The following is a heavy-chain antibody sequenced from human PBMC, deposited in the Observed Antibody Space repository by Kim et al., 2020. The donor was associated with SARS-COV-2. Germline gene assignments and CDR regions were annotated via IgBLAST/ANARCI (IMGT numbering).Heavy chain of an antibody. J-gene: IGHJ4*02. D-gene: IGHD5-12*01. CDR1: GGSISSYY. V-gene: IGHV4-59*01. CDR3: ARDPSGYHYFDY. CDR2: IYYSGST. Sequence: SETLSLTCTVSGGSISSYYWSWIRQPPGKGLEWIGYIYYSGSTNYNPSLKSRVTISVDTSKNQFSLKLSSVTAADTAVNYCARDPSGYHYFDYWGQGT.